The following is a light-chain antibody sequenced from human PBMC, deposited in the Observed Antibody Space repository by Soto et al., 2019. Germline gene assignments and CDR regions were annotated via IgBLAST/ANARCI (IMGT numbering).Light chain of an antibody. J-gene: IGLJ2*01. Sequence: QSALTQPRSVSGSPGQSVTISCTGTSSDVGGYNYVSWYQQHPGKAPKLMIYDVSKRPSGVPDRFSGSKSGNTASLTISGLQAEDEADYYCCSYAGRSYVVFGGGTKVTVL. CDR1: SSDVGGYNY. CDR2: DVS. CDR3: CSYAGRSYVV. V-gene: IGLV2-11*01.